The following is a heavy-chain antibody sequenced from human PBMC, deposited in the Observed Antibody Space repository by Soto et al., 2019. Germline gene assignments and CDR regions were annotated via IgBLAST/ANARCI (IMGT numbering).Heavy chain of an antibody. D-gene: IGHD2-2*01. V-gene: IGHV3-23*01. J-gene: IGHJ4*02. Sequence: EVQLLESGGGLVQPGGSLRLSCAASGFTFSSYAMSWVRQAPGKGLEWVSAISGSGGSTYYADSVKGRFTIPRDNSKNTLYLQMNSLRAEDTAVYYCAKDLRRYCSSTSCYEGFDYWGQGTLVTVSS. CDR1: GFTFSSYA. CDR2: ISGSGGST. CDR3: AKDLRRYCSSTSCYEGFDY.